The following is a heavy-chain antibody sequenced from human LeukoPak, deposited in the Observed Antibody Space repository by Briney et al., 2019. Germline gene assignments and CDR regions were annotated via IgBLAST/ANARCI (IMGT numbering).Heavy chain of an antibody. V-gene: IGHV3-48*01. CDR3: AKSYYGSGRGTYFDY. Sequence: GGSLRLSCAASEFTFSSYSMNWVRQAPGKGLEWVSYITNSGNSKSYADSVKGRFTISRDNSKNTLYLQMNSLRAEDTAVYYCAKSYYGSGRGTYFDYWGQGTLVTVSS. CDR1: EFTFSSYS. D-gene: IGHD3-10*01. J-gene: IGHJ4*02. CDR2: ITNSGNSK.